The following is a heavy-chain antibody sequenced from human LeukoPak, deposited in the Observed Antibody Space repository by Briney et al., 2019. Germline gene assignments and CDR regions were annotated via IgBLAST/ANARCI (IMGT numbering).Heavy chain of an antibody. CDR1: GGSISSNGYY. D-gene: IGHD3-10*01. V-gene: IGHV4-61*08. CDR2: IHYTGST. J-gene: IGHJ5*02. CDR3: ARGGYYGSGNDFRFDP. Sequence: SETLSLTCSVSGGSISSNGYYWAWIRQPPGKGLEWIGYIHYTGSTNYNPSLKSRVTISVETSKNQFSLKLKSVTAADTAVYYCARGGYYGSGNDFRFDPWGQGTLVTVSS.